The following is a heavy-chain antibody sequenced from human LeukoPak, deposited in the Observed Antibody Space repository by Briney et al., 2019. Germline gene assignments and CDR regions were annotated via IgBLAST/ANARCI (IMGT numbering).Heavy chain of an antibody. V-gene: IGHV4-31*03. CDR3: ARKSRGYDFPWFDP. CDR1: GGSIRSDGYY. J-gene: IGHJ5*02. Sequence: PSETLSLTCTVSGGSIRSDGYYWGWIRQHPEKGLEWIGHIYSSGSTYYNPSLKSRVTISVDPSKNQLSLNLTAVTAADTAVYYCARKSRGYDFPWFDPWGQGILGTVSS. D-gene: IGHD5-12*01. CDR2: IYSSGST.